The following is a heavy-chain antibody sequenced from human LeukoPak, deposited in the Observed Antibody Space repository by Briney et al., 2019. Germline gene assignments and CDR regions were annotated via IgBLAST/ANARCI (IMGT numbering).Heavy chain of an antibody. V-gene: IGHV4-30-4*08. Sequence: PSETLSLTCTVSGGSISSGDYYWSWIRQPPGKGLEWIVYIYCSGSTYYNPSLKSRVTISVDTSKDQFSPKLSSVTAADTAVYYCAREQAAVADFDYWGQGTLVTVSS. CDR2: IYCSGST. CDR3: AREQAAVADFDY. D-gene: IGHD6-19*01. J-gene: IGHJ4*02. CDR1: GGSISSGDYY.